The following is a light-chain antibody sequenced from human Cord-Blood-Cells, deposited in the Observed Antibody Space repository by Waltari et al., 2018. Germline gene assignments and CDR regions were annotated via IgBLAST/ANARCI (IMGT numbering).Light chain of an antibody. CDR1: QGISNY. V-gene: IGKV1-27*01. J-gene: IGKJ3*01. CDR3: QKYNSALFT. Sequence: DIQMTQSPSSLSASVVDRVTITCRASQGISNYVAWYQQKPGKVPKLLSYAASTLQSGVPSRFSGSGSGTDFTLTISSLQPEDVATYYCQKYNSALFTFGPGTKVDIK. CDR2: AAS.